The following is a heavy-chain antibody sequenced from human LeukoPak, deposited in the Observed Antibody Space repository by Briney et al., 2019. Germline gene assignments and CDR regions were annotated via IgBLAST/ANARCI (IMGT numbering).Heavy chain of an antibody. D-gene: IGHD2-2*02. J-gene: IGHJ4*02. CDR3: ARDSGGDCSSTSCYTGIDY. CDR1: GYTFTSYG. V-gene: IGHV1-18*01. CDR2: ISAYNGNT. Sequence: ASVTVSFKASGYTFTSYGISWVRQAPGQGLEWMGWISAYNGNTNYAQKLQGRVTMTTDTSTSTAYMELRSLRSDDTAVYYRARDSGGDCSSTSCYTGIDYWGQGTLVTVSS.